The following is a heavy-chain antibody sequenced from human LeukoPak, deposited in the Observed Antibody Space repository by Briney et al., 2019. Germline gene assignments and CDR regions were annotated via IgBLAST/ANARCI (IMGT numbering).Heavy chain of an antibody. Sequence: PGGSLRLSCAASGFTFDDYAMHWVRQAPGKGLEWVSGISWNSGSIGYADSVKGRFTISRDNAKNSLYLQMNSLRAEDTALYYCARGEGYQLVPLDYWGQGTLVTVSS. V-gene: IGHV3-9*01. J-gene: IGHJ4*02. CDR1: GFTFDDYA. D-gene: IGHD2-2*01. CDR3: ARGEGYQLVPLDY. CDR2: ISWNSGSI.